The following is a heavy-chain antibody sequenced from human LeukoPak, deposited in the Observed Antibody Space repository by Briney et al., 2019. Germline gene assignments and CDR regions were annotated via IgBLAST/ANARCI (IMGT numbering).Heavy chain of an antibody. CDR3: ARAHMTTVTLGDY. CDR1: GCTLTDYY. D-gene: IGHD4-11*01. V-gene: IGHV1-2*02. J-gene: IGHJ4*02. Sequence: ASVKVSCKASGCTLTDYYIHWVRQAPGQGPEWMGWINPNSGVTNYAQKFQGRVTLTRDTPISTAYMEVSRLRSDDTAVYYCARAHMTTVTLGDYWGQGSLVTVSS. CDR2: INPNSGVT.